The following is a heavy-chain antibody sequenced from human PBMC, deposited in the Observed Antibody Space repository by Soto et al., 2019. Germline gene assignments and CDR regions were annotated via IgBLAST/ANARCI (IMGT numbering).Heavy chain of an antibody. CDR1: GFSLSNARMG. CDR3: ARVGSTSFYSRGLDDAFDI. CDR2: IFSNDEK. V-gene: IGHV2-26*01. Sequence: QVTLKESGPVLVKPTETLTLTCTVSGFSLSNARMGVSWIRQPPGKALEWLAHIFSNDEKSYSTSLKSRLTISKDSSKSQVVLTMTNMDPVDTATYYCARVGSTSFYSRGLDDAFDIWGQGTMVTVSS. J-gene: IGHJ3*02. D-gene: IGHD2-2*01.